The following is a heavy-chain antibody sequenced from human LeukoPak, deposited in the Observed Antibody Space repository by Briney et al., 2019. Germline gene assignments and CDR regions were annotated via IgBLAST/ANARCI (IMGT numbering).Heavy chain of an antibody. CDR3: ARDHDYDYVWGSYGGKNAFDI. Sequence: PSGTLSLTCAVSGGSISSSNWWSWVRQPPGKGLEWIGEIYHSGSTYYNPSLKSRVTISVDTSKNQFSLKLSSVTAADTAVYYCARDHDYDYVWGSYGGKNAFDIWGQGTMVTVSS. D-gene: IGHD3-16*01. V-gene: IGHV4-4*02. CDR2: IYHSGST. J-gene: IGHJ3*02. CDR1: GGSISSSNW.